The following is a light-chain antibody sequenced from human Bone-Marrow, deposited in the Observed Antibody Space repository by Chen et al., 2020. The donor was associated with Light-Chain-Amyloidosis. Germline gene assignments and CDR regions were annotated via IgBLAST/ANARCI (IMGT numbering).Light chain of an antibody. CDR3: CSYAGSTTYIV. Sequence: QSALTQPASVSGSPGQPINISRTGTNRDVGSYNLVTWYQQHPGKAPKLMIFDVTKRPSGVSNRFSGSKSGNTASLTISGLQADDEADYYCCSYAGSTTYIVFGGGTKLTVL. CDR2: DVT. J-gene: IGLJ2*01. V-gene: IGLV2-23*02. CDR1: NRDVGSYNL.